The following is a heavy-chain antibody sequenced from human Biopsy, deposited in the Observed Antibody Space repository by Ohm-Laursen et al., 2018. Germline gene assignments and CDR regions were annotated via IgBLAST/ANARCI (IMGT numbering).Heavy chain of an antibody. V-gene: IGHV1-46*01. CDR3: ARNTGWYGDLYYFDY. Sequence: ASVKVSCKASGYTFINYGFSWVRQAPGQGLEWMGMINSSGSTTSYPQIFQGRVTMTRDTSKSTVYMELSSLRSADTAVYFCARNTGWYGDLYYFDYWGQGTLVTVSS. CDR1: GYTFINYG. J-gene: IGHJ4*02. D-gene: IGHD6-19*01. CDR2: INSSGSTT.